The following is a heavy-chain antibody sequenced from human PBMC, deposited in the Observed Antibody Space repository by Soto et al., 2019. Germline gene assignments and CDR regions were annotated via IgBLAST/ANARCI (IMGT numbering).Heavy chain of an antibody. CDR2: IYWNSGTI. CDR3: AKDISLTTSVLAL. CDR1: GFTFGGYA. J-gene: IGHJ4*02. V-gene: IGHV3-9*01. D-gene: IGHD1-1*01. Sequence: GRALRSSCAGIGFTFGGYAMPSVRQAPGKGLEWVSSIYWNSGTIDYADSVKGRFTISRDNAKNSLYLQMNSLRPEDTAFYYCAKDISLTTSVLALWGQGTLVTGSS.